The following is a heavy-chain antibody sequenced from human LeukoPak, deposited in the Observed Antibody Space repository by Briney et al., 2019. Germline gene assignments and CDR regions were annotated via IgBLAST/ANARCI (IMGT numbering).Heavy chain of an antibody. Sequence: GGSLRLSCAASGFTFSSYAMHWVRQAPGKGLEWVAVISYDGSNKYYADSVKGRFTISRDNSKNTLYLQMNSLRAEDTAVYYRASDNTVVPAATHASDYWGQGTLVTVSS. V-gene: IGHV3-30-3*01. D-gene: IGHD2-2*01. CDR3: ASDNTVVPAATHASDY. J-gene: IGHJ4*02. CDR2: ISYDGSNK. CDR1: GFTFSSYA.